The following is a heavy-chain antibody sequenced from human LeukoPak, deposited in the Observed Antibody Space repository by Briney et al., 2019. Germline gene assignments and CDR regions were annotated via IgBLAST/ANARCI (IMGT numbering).Heavy chain of an antibody. Sequence: GGSLRLSCAASGFTFSSYWMSWVRQAPGKGLEWVSNIKQDGSEKYYVDSVKGRFTISRDNAKNLLYLQMNSLRAEDTAVYYCARDLISPTVTTGYYFDYWGQGTLVTVSS. J-gene: IGHJ4*02. V-gene: IGHV3-7*01. CDR2: IKQDGSEK. CDR3: ARDLISPTVTTGYYFDY. CDR1: GFTFSSYW. D-gene: IGHD4-17*01.